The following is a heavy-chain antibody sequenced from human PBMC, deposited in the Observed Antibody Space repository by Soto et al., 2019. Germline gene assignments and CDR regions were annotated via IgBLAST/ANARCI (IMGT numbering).Heavy chain of an antibody. CDR2: ISYDGSNK. Sequence: GGSLRLSCAASGFTFSSYGMHWVRQAPGKGLEWVAVISYDGSNKYYADSVKGRFTISRDNSKNTLYLQMNSLRAEDTAVYYCGRGEGLDYWGQGTLVTVSS. V-gene: IGHV3-30*03. CDR3: GRGEGLDY. CDR1: GFTFSSYG. J-gene: IGHJ4*02. D-gene: IGHD3-16*01.